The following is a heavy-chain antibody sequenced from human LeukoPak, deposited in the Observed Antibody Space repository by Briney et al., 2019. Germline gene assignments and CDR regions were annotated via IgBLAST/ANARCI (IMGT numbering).Heavy chain of an antibody. CDR3: ARGRSNYYGMDV. D-gene: IGHD1-26*01. Sequence: SETLSHTCTVSGGSISSSSYYWGWIRQPPGKGLEWIGSIYYSGSTYYNPSLKSRVTISVDTSKNLFSLKVSSVTAADTAVYYCARGRSNYYGMDVWGQGTTVTVSS. V-gene: IGHV4-39*07. J-gene: IGHJ6*02. CDR1: GGSISSSSYY. CDR2: IYYSGST.